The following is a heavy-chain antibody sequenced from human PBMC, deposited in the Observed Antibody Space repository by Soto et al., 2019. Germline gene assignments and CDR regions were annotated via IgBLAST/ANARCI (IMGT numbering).Heavy chain of an antibody. CDR3: AKDQRLGQLWPDAFDI. CDR1: GFTFSSYA. Sequence: PGGSLRLSCSASGFTFSSYAMSWVRQAPGKGLEWVSAISGSGGSTYYADSVKGRFTISRDNSKNTLYLQMNSLRAEDTAVYYCAKDQRLGQLWPDAFDIWGQGTMVTVSS. J-gene: IGHJ3*02. V-gene: IGHV3-23*01. D-gene: IGHD5-18*01. CDR2: ISGSGGST.